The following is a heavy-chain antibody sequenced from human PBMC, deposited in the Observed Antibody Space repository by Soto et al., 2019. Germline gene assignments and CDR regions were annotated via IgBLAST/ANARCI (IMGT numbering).Heavy chain of an antibody. J-gene: IGHJ6*02. CDR2: VYPGDSDT. CDR3: ARQVSGLGGLWSGSTFHRHDYHAMDV. V-gene: IGHV5-51*01. D-gene: IGHD3-3*01. Sequence: PGESLKISCKGSGYSFGNYWIGWVRQMPGRGLEWMGIVYPGDSDTRYSPSFQGQVTISVDKSISTAYLQWSSLKASDTAIYYCARQVSGLGGLWSGSTFHRHDYHAMDVWGQGTTVTVSS. CDR1: GYSFGNYW.